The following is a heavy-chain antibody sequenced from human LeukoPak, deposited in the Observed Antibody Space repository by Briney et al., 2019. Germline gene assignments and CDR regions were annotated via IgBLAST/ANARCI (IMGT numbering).Heavy chain of an antibody. V-gene: IGHV4-39*07. CDR3: ARDSSGFDY. CDR1: GGSISSSSYY. J-gene: IGHJ4*02. CDR2: IYYSGST. Sequence: TASETLSLTCTVSGGSISSSSYYWGWIRQPPGKGLEWIGSIYYSGSTYYNPSLKSRVTISVDTSKNQFSLKLSSVTAADTAVYYCARDSSGFDYWGQGTLVTVSS. D-gene: IGHD3-22*01.